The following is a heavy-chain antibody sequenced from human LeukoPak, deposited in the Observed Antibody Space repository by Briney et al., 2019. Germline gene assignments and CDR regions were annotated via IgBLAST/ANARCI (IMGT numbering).Heavy chain of an antibody. CDR1: GYTFTGYY. Sequence: ASVKVSCKASGYTFTGYYMHWVRQAPGQGLEWMGWINPNSGGTNYAQKFQGRVTMPRDTSISTAYMELSRLRSDDTAVYYCARGYCSGGSCLDYWGQGTLVTVSS. CDR2: INPNSGGT. J-gene: IGHJ4*02. V-gene: IGHV1-2*02. CDR3: ARGYCSGGSCLDY. D-gene: IGHD2-15*01.